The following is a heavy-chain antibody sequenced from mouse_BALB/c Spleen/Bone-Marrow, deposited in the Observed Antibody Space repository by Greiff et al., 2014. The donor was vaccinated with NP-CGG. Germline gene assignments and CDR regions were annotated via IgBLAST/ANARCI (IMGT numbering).Heavy chain of an antibody. D-gene: IGHD2-4*01. CDR3: TRYDYDGVDY. Sequence: EVQLVESGPGLVKPSQSLSLTCTVTGYSITSDYAWNWIRQFPGNKLEWMGYISYSGSTSYNPSLKSRISITRDTSKYQFFLQLNSVTAEDTATYYCTRYDYDGVDYWGQGTTLTVSS. J-gene: IGHJ2*01. CDR2: ISYSGST. CDR1: GYSITSDYA. V-gene: IGHV3-2*02.